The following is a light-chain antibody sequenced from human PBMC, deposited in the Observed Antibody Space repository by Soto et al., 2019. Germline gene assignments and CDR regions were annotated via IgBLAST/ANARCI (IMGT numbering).Light chain of an antibody. Sequence: DIQMTQSPSSLSASVGDRVTITCRASQKISTYLTWYQLKTGKAPSLLIYAASTLQRGVPSRFRGSGSGTDFTLTISSLQPEDFATYYCQQSYSIPFTFGPGTKVDL. J-gene: IGKJ3*01. CDR3: QQSYSIPFT. V-gene: IGKV1-39*01. CDR2: AAS. CDR1: QKISTY.